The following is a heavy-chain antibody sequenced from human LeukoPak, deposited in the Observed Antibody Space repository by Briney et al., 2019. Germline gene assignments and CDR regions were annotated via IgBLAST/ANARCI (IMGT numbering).Heavy chain of an antibody. J-gene: IGHJ4*02. V-gene: IGHV3-30-3*01. Sequence: PGGSLRLSCAASGFTFSSYAMHWVRQAPGKGLEWVAVISYDGSNKYYADSVKGRFTISRDNSKNTLYLQMNSLRAEDTAVYYCAREGELSSGWYAYGDYWGQGTLVTVSS. CDR3: AREGELSSGWYAYGDY. D-gene: IGHD6-19*01. CDR2: ISYDGSNK. CDR1: GFTFSSYA.